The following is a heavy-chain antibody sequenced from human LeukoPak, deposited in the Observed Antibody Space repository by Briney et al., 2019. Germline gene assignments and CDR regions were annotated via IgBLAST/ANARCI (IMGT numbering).Heavy chain of an antibody. CDR3: ARPGGRRFDI. V-gene: IGHV4-38-2*01. J-gene: IGHJ3*02. D-gene: IGHD1-14*01. CDR1: GYSISSGYY. Sequence: KPSETLSLTCAVSGYSISSGYYWGWIRQPPGEGLEWIGSIYHSGSTYYNPSLESRVTISVDTSKNQFSLKLSSVTAADTAVYYCARPGGRRFDIWGQGTMVTVSS. CDR2: IYHSGST.